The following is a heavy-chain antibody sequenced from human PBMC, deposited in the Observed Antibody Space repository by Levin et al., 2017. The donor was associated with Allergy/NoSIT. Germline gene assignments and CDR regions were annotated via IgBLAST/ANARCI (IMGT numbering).Heavy chain of an antibody. J-gene: IGHJ3*01. CDR2: IYPSDSDT. Sequence: GESLKISCKGSGYSFSSYWIGWVRQMPGKGLEWMGIIYPSDSDTRYSPSFQGQVTISADKSISTAYLQWHSLKAADSAMYYCARSRRVEIRFDAFDVWGPGTMVTVSS. V-gene: IGHV5-51*01. CDR1: GYSFSSYW. D-gene: IGHD1-1*01. CDR3: ARSRRVEIRFDAFDV.